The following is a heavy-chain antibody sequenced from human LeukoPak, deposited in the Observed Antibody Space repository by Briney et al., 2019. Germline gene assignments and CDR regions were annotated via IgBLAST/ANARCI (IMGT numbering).Heavy chain of an antibody. CDR1: GGSFSGYY. J-gene: IGHJ5*02. D-gene: IGHD3-16*01. V-gene: IGHV4-34*01. CDR3: ARPRGAVGQAWFDP. CDR2: INHSGST. Sequence: SETLSLTCAVYGGSFSGYYWSWIRQPPGKGLEWIGEINHSGSTNYNPSLKSRVTISVDTSKNQFSLKLSSVTAADTAVYYRARPRGAVGQAWFDPWGQGTLVTVSS.